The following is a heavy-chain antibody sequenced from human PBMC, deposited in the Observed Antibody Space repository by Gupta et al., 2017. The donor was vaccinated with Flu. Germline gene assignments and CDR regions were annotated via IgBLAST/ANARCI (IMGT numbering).Heavy chain of an antibody. V-gene: IGHV3-11*01. CDR3: ARPYSYGNWFFVL. Sequence: QVQLEESGGGLVKPGGSLRLSCVASGFNISDKDMSWIRQAPGKGLEWVSHISGTARTINDADSVKGRFTISRDNAKNSLYLQMNNLRADDTAVYYCARPYSYGNWFFVLWGRGTLVSVSS. J-gene: IGHJ2*01. CDR1: GFNISDKD. D-gene: IGHD5-18*01. CDR2: ISGTARTI.